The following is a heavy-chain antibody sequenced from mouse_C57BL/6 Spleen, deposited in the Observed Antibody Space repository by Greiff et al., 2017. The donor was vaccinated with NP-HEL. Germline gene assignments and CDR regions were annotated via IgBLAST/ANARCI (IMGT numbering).Heavy chain of an antibody. V-gene: IGHV5-9*01. D-gene: IGHD3-3*01. Sequence: EVKLVESGGGLVKPGGSLKLSCAASGFTFSSYTMSWVRQTPEKRLEWVATISGGGGNTYYPDSVKGRFTISRDNAKNTLYLQMSSLRSEDTALYYCARKIAPRGTGYFDVWGTGTTVTVSS. CDR3: ARKIAPRGTGYFDV. CDR2: ISGGGGNT. J-gene: IGHJ1*03. CDR1: GFTFSSYT.